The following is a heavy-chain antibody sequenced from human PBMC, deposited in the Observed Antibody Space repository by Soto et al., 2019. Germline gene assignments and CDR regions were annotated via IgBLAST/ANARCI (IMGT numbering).Heavy chain of an antibody. V-gene: IGHV3-30-3*01. CDR1: GFTFSSFA. Sequence: QVQVVESGGAVVQPGRSLRLSCAASGFTFSSFALHWVRQAPGKGLEWVAVISYDGSNKYYADSVKGRFTISRDNSKNTKYLQMNSLRTEDTSGYYCAKAYPQVGSNDSDYWGQGTLVTVSS. J-gene: IGHJ4*02. CDR2: ISYDGSNK. CDR3: AKAYPQVGSNDSDY. D-gene: IGHD1-26*01.